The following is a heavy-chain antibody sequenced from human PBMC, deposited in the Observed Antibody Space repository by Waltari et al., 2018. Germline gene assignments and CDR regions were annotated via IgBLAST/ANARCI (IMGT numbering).Heavy chain of an antibody. CDR1: GGSISSYY. D-gene: IGHD3-3*01. CDR2: IYTSGST. Sequence: QVQLQESGPGLVKPSETLSLTCTVSGGSISSYYWSWIRQPAGKGLEWIGRIYTSGSTNYNPSLKSRVTRSVDTSKNQFSLKLSSVTAADTAVYYCAREVRIFGVVTRYYYYMDVWGKGTTVTISS. J-gene: IGHJ6*03. V-gene: IGHV4-4*07. CDR3: AREVRIFGVVTRYYYYMDV.